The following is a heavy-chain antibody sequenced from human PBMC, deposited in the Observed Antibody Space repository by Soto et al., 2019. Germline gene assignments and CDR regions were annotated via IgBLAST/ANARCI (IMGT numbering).Heavy chain of an antibody. J-gene: IGHJ5*02. D-gene: IGHD2-2*01. CDR2: IYYSGST. V-gene: IGHV4-39*01. CDR1: GGSISSSSYY. CDR3: ARRVGIVVVPAAIFWFDP. Sequence: SETLSLTCTVSGGSISSSSYYWGWIRQPPRKGLEWIGSIYYSGSTYYNPSLKSRVTISVDTSKSQFSLKLSSVTAADTAVYYCARRVGIVVVPAAIFWFDPWGQGTLVTVSS.